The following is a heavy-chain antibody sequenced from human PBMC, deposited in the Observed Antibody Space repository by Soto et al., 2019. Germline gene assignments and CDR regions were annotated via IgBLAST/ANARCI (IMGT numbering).Heavy chain of an antibody. CDR3: ARVPRDGYNYVNY. V-gene: IGHV3-11*01. CDR2: ISSSASTI. Sequence: QVQLVESGGGLGKPGGSLRLSCAASGFTFSDYYMSWIRQAPGKGLEWISYISSSASTILYADSVKGRFTICRDNAKNSVSLQMNGLRAEDTAVYYCARVPRDGYNYVNYWGQGTLVTVSS. D-gene: IGHD5-12*01. J-gene: IGHJ4*02. CDR1: GFTFSDYY.